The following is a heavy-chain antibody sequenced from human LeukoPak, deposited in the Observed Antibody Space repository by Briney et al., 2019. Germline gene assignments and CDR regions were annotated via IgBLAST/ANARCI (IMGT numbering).Heavy chain of an antibody. CDR2: ISSNGGST. D-gene: IGHD6-6*01. V-gene: IGHV3-64*01. Sequence: GGSLRLSCAASGFTFSSYAMHWVRQAPGKGLEYVSAISSNGGSTYYANSVKGRFTISRDNSKNTLYLQMGSLRAEDMAVHYCARDGAGAARHFDYWGQGTLVTVSS. CDR3: ARDGAGAARHFDY. J-gene: IGHJ4*02. CDR1: GFTFSSYA.